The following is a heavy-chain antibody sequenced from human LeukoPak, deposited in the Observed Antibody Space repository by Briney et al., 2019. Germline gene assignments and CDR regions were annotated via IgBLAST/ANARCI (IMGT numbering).Heavy chain of an antibody. D-gene: IGHD6-19*01. CDR3: ARSLAGRYYYYGMDV. CDR2: IYYSGST. J-gene: IGHJ6*02. Sequence: PSETLSLTCTVSGGSISSYYWSWIRQPPGKGLEWIGYIYYSGSTNYNPPLKSRVTISVDTSKNQFSLKLSSVTAADTAVYYCARSLAGRYYYYGMDVWGQGTTVTVSS. V-gene: IGHV4-59*08. CDR1: GGSISSYY.